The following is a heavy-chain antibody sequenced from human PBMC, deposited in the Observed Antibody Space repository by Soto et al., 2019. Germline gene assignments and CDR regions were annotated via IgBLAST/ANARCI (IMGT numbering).Heavy chain of an antibody. CDR1: GYSFITYY. J-gene: IGHJ6*02. Sequence: ASVKVSCKSSGYSFITYYIHWVRQAPGQGLEWMGIINPSGGSTSYAQKFQGRVTMTRDTSTTTLYMELSSLRSEDTAVYYCARTYCATTSCYISKGYYGMDVWGQGTTVTV. CDR3: ARTYCATTSCYISKGYYGMDV. D-gene: IGHD2-2*02. V-gene: IGHV1-46*01. CDR2: INPSGGST.